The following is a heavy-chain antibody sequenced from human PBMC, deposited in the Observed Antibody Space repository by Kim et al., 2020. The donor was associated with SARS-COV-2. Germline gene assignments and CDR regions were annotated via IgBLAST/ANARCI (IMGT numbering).Heavy chain of an antibody. D-gene: IGHD2-2*01. J-gene: IGHJ4*02. Sequence: GGSLRLSCAASGFTFSNYWMTWVRQAPGKGLEWVANIKQDGSETYYLDSVKGRFTISSDNAKNSLYLQINSLRADDTAVYYCARRLKIGGVPTARSLDYWGQGTLVTVSS. CDR3: ARRLKIGGVPTARSLDY. CDR2: IKQDGSET. CDR1: GFTFSNYW. V-gene: IGHV3-7*01.